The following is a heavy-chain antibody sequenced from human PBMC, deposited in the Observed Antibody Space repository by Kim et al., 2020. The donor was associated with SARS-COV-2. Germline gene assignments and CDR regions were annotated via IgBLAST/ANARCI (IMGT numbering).Heavy chain of an antibody. V-gene: IGHV1-24*01. CDR2: FDPEGGET. J-gene: IGHJ4*02. CDR3: ATEFAHCGGDCYSFDC. Sequence: ASVKVSCKVSGYTLTGLAMHWVRQAPGQGLEWMGGFDPEGGETSYAQKFQGRVTMTEDTSTDTAYMELSSLRSEDTAVYYCATEFAHCGGDCYSFDCWGQVTLVNLSS. D-gene: IGHD2-21*02. CDR1: GYTLTGLA.